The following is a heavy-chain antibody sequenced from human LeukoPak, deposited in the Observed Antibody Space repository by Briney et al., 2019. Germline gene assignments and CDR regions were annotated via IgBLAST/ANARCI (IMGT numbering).Heavy chain of an antibody. V-gene: IGHV1-18*01. J-gene: IGHJ4*02. CDR3: ARAPIVVVVAATDY. CDR1: GYTFTSYG. CDR2: ISAYNGNT. D-gene: IGHD2-15*01. Sequence: ASVKVSCKASGYTFTSYGISWVRQAPGQGLELMGWISAYNGNTNYAQKLQGRVTMTTDTSTSTAYMELRSLRSDDTAVYYCARAPIVVVVAATDYWGQGTLVTVSS.